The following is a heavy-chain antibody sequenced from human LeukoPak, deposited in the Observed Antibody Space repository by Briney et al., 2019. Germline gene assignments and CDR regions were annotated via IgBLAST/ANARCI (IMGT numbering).Heavy chain of an antibody. V-gene: IGHV3-7*01. Sequence: GGSLRLSCAASGFTFSSYWMSWVRQAPGKGLEWVANIKQDGSEKYYVDSVKGRFTTSRDNAKNSLYLQMNSLRAEDTAVYYCARETGLRTFDYWGQGTLVTVSS. CDR1: GFTFSSYW. J-gene: IGHJ4*02. D-gene: IGHD4-17*01. CDR2: IKQDGSEK. CDR3: ARETGLRTFDY.